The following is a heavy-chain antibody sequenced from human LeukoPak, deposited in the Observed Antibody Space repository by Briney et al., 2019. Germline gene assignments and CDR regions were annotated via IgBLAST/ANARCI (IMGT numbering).Heavy chain of an antibody. Sequence: GGSLGLSCAASGFTFSDYYMSWIRQAPGKGLEWVSYISSSGSTIYYADSVKGRFTISRDNAKNSQYLQMNSLRAEDTAVYYCARETTLGGYSYGYPDYWGQGTLVTVSS. CDR1: GFTFSDYY. V-gene: IGHV3-11*01. J-gene: IGHJ4*02. CDR2: ISSSGSTI. CDR3: ARETTLGGYSYGYPDY. D-gene: IGHD5-18*01.